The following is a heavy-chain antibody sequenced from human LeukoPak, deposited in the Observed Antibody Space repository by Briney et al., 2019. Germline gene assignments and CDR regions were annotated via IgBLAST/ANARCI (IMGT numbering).Heavy chain of an antibody. CDR1: GFTFSSYA. CDR3: ALGYSGYFDY. CDR2: ISGGGDGT. V-gene: IGHV3-23*01. D-gene: IGHD1-26*01. Sequence: QPGGSLRLSCAASGFTFSSYAMSWVRQAPGTGLEWVSAISGGGDGTFYANSVKGRFTISRDNSKNMLYLQMNSLRAEDTAVYYCALGYSGYFDYWGQGTLVTVSS. J-gene: IGHJ4*02.